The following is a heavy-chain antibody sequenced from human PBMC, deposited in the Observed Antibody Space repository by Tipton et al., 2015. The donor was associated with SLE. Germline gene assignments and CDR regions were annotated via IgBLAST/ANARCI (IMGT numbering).Heavy chain of an antibody. Sequence: TLSLTCTVSGDSIRSYYWSWIRRPPGKGLEWIGYIFDSGTTNYNPSFESRVSMSVDTSKNQISLRLSSVTAADTAVYFCARDIGLIGAGVTPLDYWGQGTLVIVSS. CDR3: ARDIGLIGAGVTPLDY. D-gene: IGHD3-10*01. J-gene: IGHJ4*02. V-gene: IGHV4-59*12. CDR2: IFDSGTT. CDR1: GDSIRSYY.